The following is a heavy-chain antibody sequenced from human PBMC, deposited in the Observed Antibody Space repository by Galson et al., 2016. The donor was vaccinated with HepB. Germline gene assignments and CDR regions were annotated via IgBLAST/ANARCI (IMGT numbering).Heavy chain of an antibody. CDR1: GFTFSDYG. CDR3: AKDRHYDY. D-gene: IGHD2-8*01. CDR2: ISGSGGGT. Sequence: SLRLSCAASGFTFSDYGVSWVRQAPGKGLEWVSAISGSGGGTFYADSVKGRFTISRDNSKNTLYLQMNSLRAEYTAVYYCAKDRHYDYCGQGTLVTGSS. J-gene: IGHJ4*02. V-gene: IGHV3-23*01.